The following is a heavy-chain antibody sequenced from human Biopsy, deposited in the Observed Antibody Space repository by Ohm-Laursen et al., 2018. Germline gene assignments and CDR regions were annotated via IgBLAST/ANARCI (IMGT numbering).Heavy chain of an antibody. D-gene: IGHD4-11*01. CDR1: GDSVTKYY. V-gene: IGHV4-59*02. Sequence: SDTLSLTCAVSGDSVTKYYWSRIRQPPGKGLEWIGHIYYSVMTNYNPSLQSRVSISVDTSRNQVSLTLSSVTAADTAVYYCARDSGILNYGNFKYYHYYGMDVWGQGTKVTVSS. CDR3: ARDSGILNYGNFKYYHYYGMDV. CDR2: IYYSVMT. J-gene: IGHJ6*02.